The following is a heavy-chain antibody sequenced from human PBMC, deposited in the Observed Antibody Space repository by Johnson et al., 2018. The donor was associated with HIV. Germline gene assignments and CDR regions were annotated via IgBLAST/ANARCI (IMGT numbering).Heavy chain of an antibody. CDR1: GFTFSSYG. V-gene: IGHV3-30*18. Sequence: QVQLVESGGGVVQPGRSLRLSCAASGFTFSSYGMHWVRQAPGKGLEWVAVISYDGSNKYYADSVKGRFTISRDNSKNTLYLQMNSLRAEDTAVYYCAKSLLRTGPCIQLWLGAFDIWGQGTMVTVSS. D-gene: IGHD5-18*01. J-gene: IGHJ3*02. CDR2: ISYDGSNK. CDR3: AKSLLRTGPCIQLWLGAFDI.